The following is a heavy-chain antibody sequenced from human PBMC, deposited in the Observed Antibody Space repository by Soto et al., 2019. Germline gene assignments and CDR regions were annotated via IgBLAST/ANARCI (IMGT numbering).Heavy chain of an antibody. J-gene: IGHJ4*02. CDR3: MTAHRAYPYDNCY. CDR2: IFYSGAT. Sequence: PSETLSLTCTVSGDSINNDDHFWTWIRQRPGQGLERLGYIFYSGATYYNPSLKARVTISIETSRKYFSLDLSSVTAADTAAYYCMTAHRAYPYDNCYWGQRTLVTVSS. CDR1: GDSINNDDHF. V-gene: IGHV4-30-4*08. D-gene: IGHD2-21*02.